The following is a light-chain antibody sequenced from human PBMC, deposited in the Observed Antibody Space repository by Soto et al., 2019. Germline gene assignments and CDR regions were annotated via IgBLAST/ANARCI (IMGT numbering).Light chain of an antibody. Sequence: QSAVTQPASVSGSPGQSITISCTGSSSDVGGYNYVSWYQQHPGKAPKLMIYEVSNRPSGISNRFSGSKSGNTASLTLSGLQAEDEADYYCSSYTSSSTLVFGGGTKLTVL. CDR1: SSDVGGYNY. J-gene: IGLJ2*01. CDR3: SSYTSSSTLV. CDR2: EVS. V-gene: IGLV2-14*01.